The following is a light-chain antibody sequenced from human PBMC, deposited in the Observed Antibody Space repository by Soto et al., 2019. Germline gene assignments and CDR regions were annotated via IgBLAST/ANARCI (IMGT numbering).Light chain of an antibody. CDR1: SSDVGGYNY. CDR3: SSYTTSSTLV. V-gene: IGLV2-14*01. CDR2: EVN. Sequence: QSVLTQPASVSGSPGQSITISCTGTSSDVGGYNYVSWYHHHPGKAPKLIIYEVNNRPSGVSNRFSGSKSGNTASLTISGLQAEDEADYYCSSYTTSSTLVFGGGTKVTVL. J-gene: IGLJ3*02.